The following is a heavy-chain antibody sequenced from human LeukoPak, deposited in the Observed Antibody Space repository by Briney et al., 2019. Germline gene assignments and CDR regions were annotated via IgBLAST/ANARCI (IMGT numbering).Heavy chain of an antibody. CDR2: IYYSGST. Sequence: PSETLSLTCTVSGGSISSSSYYWGWIRQPPGKGLEWIGSIYYSGSTYYNPSLKSRVTISVDTSKNQFSLKLSSVTAADTAVYYCARRGSGDSPRGDYYYYMDVWGKGTTVTTSS. D-gene: IGHD4-17*01. V-gene: IGHV4-39*01. CDR1: GGSISSSSYY. CDR3: ARRGSGDSPRGDYYYYMDV. J-gene: IGHJ6*03.